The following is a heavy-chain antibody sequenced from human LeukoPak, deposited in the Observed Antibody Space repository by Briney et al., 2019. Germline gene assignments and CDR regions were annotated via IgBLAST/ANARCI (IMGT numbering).Heavy chain of an antibody. J-gene: IGHJ4*02. V-gene: IGHV3-21*01. D-gene: IGHD3-3*01. Sequence: GGSLRLSCAASGFTFSSYSMNWVRQAPGKGLEWVSSISSSSSYIYYADSVKGRFTISRDNAKNSLYLQMNSLRAEDTAVYYCARSRTGSLLEWLLLFDYWGQGTLATVSS. CDR3: ARSRTGSLLEWLLLFDY. CDR1: GFTFSSYS. CDR2: ISSSSSYI.